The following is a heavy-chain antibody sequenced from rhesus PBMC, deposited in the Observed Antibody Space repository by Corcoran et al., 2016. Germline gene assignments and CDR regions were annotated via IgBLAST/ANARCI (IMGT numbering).Heavy chain of an antibody. Sequence: QVQLQESGPAVVKPSETLSLTCAGSGYSIISRHRWSWIRQPPGKGLEWIGRISGGGWSTEYNPSLKSRVTISIDTSKNQFSLRLSSVTAADTAVYYCVRSGGGWGQGVLVTVSS. CDR2: ISGGGWST. CDR1: GYSIISRHR. D-gene: IGHD6-37*01. V-gene: IGHV4-93*02. CDR3: VRSGGG. J-gene: IGHJ4*01.